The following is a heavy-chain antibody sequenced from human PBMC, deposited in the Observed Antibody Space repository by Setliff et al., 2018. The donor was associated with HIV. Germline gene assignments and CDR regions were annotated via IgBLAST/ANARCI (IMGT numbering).Heavy chain of an antibody. Sequence: SETLSLTCTVSGGSITRIPYYWGWIRQPPGKGLEWIGSIHHSGTAYDNPSLKSRVTISVDPSKNQILLRLSSVTAADTAVYYCARLSGGMVPNYWGQGTLVTVSS. CDR3: ARLSGGMVPNY. D-gene: IGHD3-10*01. CDR1: GGSITRIPYY. J-gene: IGHJ4*02. V-gene: IGHV4-39*01. CDR2: IHHSGTA.